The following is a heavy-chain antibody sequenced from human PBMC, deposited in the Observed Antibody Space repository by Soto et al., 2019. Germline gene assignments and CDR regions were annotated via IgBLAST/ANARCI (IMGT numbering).Heavy chain of an antibody. Sequence: QVQLVESGGGVVQPGRSLRLSCAASGFTFSSYGFHWVRQAPGMRLEWVALIWSDGSNKYYSDSVKGRFTISRDDSKNTLYLEMNSLRAEDTAVYYCAREHRTGYFVWGQGTLVTVSS. D-gene: IGHD5-12*01. J-gene: IGHJ4*01. CDR3: AREHRTGYFV. CDR2: IWSDGSNK. V-gene: IGHV3-33*01. CDR1: GFTFSSYG.